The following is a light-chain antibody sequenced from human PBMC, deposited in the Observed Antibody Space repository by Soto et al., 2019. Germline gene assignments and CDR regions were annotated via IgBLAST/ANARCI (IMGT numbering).Light chain of an antibody. Sequence: QSVLTQPASVSGSPGQSITISCTGTSSDIGGYNYVSWYQQHPGKVPKLMIFEVSNRPSGVSYRFSGSKSGNTASLTISGLQAEDEADYYCSSYKGSSTLYVFGTGTKVTVL. V-gene: IGLV2-14*01. CDR3: SSYKGSSTLYV. CDR2: EVS. J-gene: IGLJ1*01. CDR1: SSDIGGYNY.